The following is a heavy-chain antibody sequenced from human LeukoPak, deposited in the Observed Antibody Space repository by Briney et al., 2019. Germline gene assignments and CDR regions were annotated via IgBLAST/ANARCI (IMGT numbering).Heavy chain of an antibody. CDR3: AKQSYYNRGGFDY. D-gene: IGHD1-26*01. CDR2: ISGSGGST. CDR1: GFTFSSYA. Sequence: GGSLRLSCAASGFTFSSYAMSWVRQAPGKGLEWVSAISGSGGSTYYADSVKGRFTISRDDSKNTLYLQMNSLRAEDTAVYCCAKQSYYNRGGFDYWGQGTLVTVSS. V-gene: IGHV3-23*01. J-gene: IGHJ4*02.